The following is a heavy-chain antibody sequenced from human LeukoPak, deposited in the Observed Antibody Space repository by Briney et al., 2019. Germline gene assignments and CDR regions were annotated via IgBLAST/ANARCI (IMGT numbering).Heavy chain of an antibody. J-gene: IGHJ3*02. Sequence: GGSLRLSCAASGFTFSSYEMNWVRQAPGKGLEWVSYISSSGSTIYSADSVKGRFTISRDNAKNSLYLQMNSLRAEDTAVYYCARVNLLQSRSPGGYAFDIWGQGTMVTVSS. CDR2: ISSSGSTI. CDR1: GFTFSSYE. D-gene: IGHD5-24*01. CDR3: ARVNLLQSRSPGGYAFDI. V-gene: IGHV3-48*03.